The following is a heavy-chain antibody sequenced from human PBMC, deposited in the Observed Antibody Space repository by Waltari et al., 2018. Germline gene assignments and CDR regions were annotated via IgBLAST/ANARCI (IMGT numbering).Heavy chain of an antibody. J-gene: IGHJ2*01. CDR3: ATNTGDKRIDWYFDL. Sequence: QVQLVQSGAEVKKPGASVKVSCKVSGYTLTELSMHWVRQAPGKGLEWMGGLDPEDVETIYARKFQGRVTMTEDTSTDTAYMELSSLRSEDTAVYYCATNTGDKRIDWYFDLWGRGTLVTVS. CDR2: LDPEDVET. D-gene: IGHD7-27*01. V-gene: IGHV1-24*01. CDR1: GYTLTELS.